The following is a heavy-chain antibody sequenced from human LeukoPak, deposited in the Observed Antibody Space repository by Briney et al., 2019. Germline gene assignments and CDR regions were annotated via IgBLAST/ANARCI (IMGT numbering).Heavy chain of an antibody. D-gene: IGHD2-21*02. CDR3: ARRAYCGGDCYNDY. J-gene: IGHJ4*02. Sequence: GESLNISCHGSGYSLTRYWIGWGRELPGNGLEGMGVIYPGDSDTRYSPPVQGQVTISADKSIRTAYLQWNSLKASDTAMYYCARRAYCGGDCYNDYWGQGTLVTVSS. CDR2: IYPGDSDT. CDR1: GYSLTRYW. V-gene: IGHV5-51*01.